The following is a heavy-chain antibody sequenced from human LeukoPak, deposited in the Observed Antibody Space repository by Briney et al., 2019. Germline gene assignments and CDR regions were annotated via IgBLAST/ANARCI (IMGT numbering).Heavy chain of an antibody. V-gene: IGHV1-2*02. J-gene: IGHJ5*02. Sequence: GASVKVSCKTSGYVFTAYYIHWVRQAPGQGLEWLGFVKPDTGATNSAQQLQGRVSMTSDASVTTAYMELSGLTSDDTALYFCTRERPTLLTRIRGIATAPDHWGQGTLVTVFS. CDR1: GYVFTAYY. CDR3: TRERPTLLTRIRGIATAPDH. D-gene: IGHD3-10*01. CDR2: VKPDTGAT.